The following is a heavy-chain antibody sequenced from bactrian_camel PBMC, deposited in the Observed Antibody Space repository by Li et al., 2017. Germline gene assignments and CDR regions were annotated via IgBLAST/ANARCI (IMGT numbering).Heavy chain of an antibody. CDR3: AKGRFSFYVQYNMSDY. J-gene: IGHJ4*01. Sequence: QVQLVESGGGSVQTGGSLRLSCAYPRMNDNTHCSGWFRQAPGKEREGLAAIHSGWRGDGTTTYSDPVRGRFAISRDNAKNTLYLQLNSLKTEDTAMYYCAKGRFSFYVQYNMSDYRGQGTQVTVS. V-gene: IGHV3S1*01. D-gene: IGHD1*01. CDR1: RMNDNTHC. CDR2: IHSGWRGDGTT.